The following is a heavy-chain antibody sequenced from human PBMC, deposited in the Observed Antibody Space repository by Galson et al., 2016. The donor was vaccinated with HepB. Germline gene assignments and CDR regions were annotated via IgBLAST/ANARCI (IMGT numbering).Heavy chain of an antibody. D-gene: IGHD3-16*02. V-gene: IGHV3-30*18. CDR2: ISYDGTEK. J-gene: IGHJ4*02. Sequence: SLRLSCAASGFTFGSYGMHWVRQAPGKGPEWVAVISYDGTEKNYVDSVQGRFSISRDNSKNTLYLQMNSLRAEDTAVYYCVKEIHRRGYLDYWGQGTLVTVSS. CDR3: VKEIHRRGYLDY. CDR1: GFTFGSYG.